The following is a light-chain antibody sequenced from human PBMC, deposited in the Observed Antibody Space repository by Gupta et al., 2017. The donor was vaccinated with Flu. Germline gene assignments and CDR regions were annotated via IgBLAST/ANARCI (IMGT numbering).Light chain of an antibody. CDR2: DDD. CDR3: QGWDSSSGRV. Sequence: SSVLTQPPSVSVAPGQPASITCGGNNSGGKSVHWYLQKSGQAPVLVVHDDDDRPTGIPDRFSGSKSGNTATLTLSRVEAGEEADYYGQGWDSSSGRVFGGGTKLTVL. CDR1: NSGGKS. V-gene: IGLV3-21*02. J-gene: IGLJ3*02.